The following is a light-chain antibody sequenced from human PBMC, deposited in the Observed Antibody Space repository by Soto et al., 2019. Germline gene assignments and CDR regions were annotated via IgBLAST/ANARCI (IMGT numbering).Light chain of an antibody. CDR2: RAS. CDR1: QTISDW. Sequence: DIQMTQSPSTLSASVGDRVTITCRASQTISDWLAWYQQTPGKAPKLLIYRASTLESGVPSRFSGSGSGTQFTLTISSLQPYDVATYYCQQYNSYPLTFGGGTKVEVK. CDR3: QQYNSYPLT. V-gene: IGKV1-5*03. J-gene: IGKJ4*01.